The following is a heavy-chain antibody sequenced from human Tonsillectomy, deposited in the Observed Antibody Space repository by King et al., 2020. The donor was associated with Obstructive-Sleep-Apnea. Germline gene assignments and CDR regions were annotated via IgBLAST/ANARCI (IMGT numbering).Heavy chain of an antibody. Sequence: QLQESGPGLVKPSQTLSLTCTVSGGSISSGGYYWSWIRQHPGKGLEWIGYIYYSGSTYYNPSLKSRVTMSVHTSKNQFSLKLSSVTAADTAVYYCARTIRGESYESSGYYWNWFDPWGQGTLVTVSS. J-gene: IGHJ5*02. CDR1: GGSISSGGYY. CDR3: ARTIRGESYESSGYYWNWFDP. D-gene: IGHD3-22*01. V-gene: IGHV4-31*03. CDR2: IYYSGST.